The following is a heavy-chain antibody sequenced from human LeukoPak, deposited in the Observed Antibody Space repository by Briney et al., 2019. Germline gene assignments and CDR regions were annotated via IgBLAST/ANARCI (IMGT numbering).Heavy chain of an antibody. Sequence: QPGRSLRLSCAASGFTFSSYGMQWVRQAPGKGLEWVAVIWYDGSNKYYADSVKGRFTISRDNSKNTLYLQMNSLRAEDTAVYYCATTSGVTMKIDYWGQGTLVTVSS. J-gene: IGHJ4*02. D-gene: IGHD3-22*01. CDR2: IWYDGSNK. CDR3: ATTSGVTMKIDY. CDR1: GFTFSSYG. V-gene: IGHV3-33*01.